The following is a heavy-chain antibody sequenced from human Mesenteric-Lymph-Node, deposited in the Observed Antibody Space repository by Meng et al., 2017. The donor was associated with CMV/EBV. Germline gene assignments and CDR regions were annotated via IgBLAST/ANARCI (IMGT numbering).Heavy chain of an antibody. CDR1: GVTFSSYA. V-gene: IGHV3-23*01. CDR3: AKRSNYDAFDI. D-gene: IGHD1-7*01. Sequence: GGSLTHPCAPSGVTFSSYATGWVRQAPGKRLEWVSAISGSGGSTYYADSVKGRFTISRDNPKNTLYLQMNSMRAEDTAVYSCAKRSNYDAFDIWGQGTMVTVSS. J-gene: IGHJ3*02. CDR2: ISGSGGST.